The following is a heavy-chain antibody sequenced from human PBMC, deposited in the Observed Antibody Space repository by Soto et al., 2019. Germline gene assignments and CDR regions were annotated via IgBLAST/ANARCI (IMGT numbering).Heavy chain of an antibody. Sequence: ASVKVSCKASGYTFTGYYMHWVRQAPGQGLEWMGWINPNSGGTNYAQKFQGWVTMTRDTSISTAYMELSRLRSDDTAVYYCARGHGDYVLWFYDYWGQGTLVTVSS. V-gene: IGHV1-2*04. CDR3: ARGHGDYVLWFYDY. CDR1: GYTFTGYY. J-gene: IGHJ4*02. CDR2: INPNSGGT. D-gene: IGHD4-17*01.